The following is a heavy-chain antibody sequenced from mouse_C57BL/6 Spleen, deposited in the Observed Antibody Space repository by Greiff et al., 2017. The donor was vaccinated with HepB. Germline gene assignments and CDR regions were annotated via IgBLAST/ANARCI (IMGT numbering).Heavy chain of an antibody. J-gene: IGHJ2*01. Sequence: QVQLQQSGPELVKPGASVKISCKASGYAFSSSWMNWVKQRPGKGLEWIGRIYPGDGDTNYNGKFKGKATLTADKSSSTAYMQLSSLTSEDSAVYFCARGGSSSLFDYWGQGTTLTVSS. V-gene: IGHV1-82*01. CDR1: GYAFSSSW. D-gene: IGHD1-1*01. CDR3: ARGGSSSLFDY. CDR2: IYPGDGDT.